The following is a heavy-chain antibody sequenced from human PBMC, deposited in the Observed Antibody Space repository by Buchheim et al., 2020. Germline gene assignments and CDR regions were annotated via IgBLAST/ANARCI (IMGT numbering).Heavy chain of an antibody. CDR2: IYYSGST. D-gene: IGHD2-15*01. Sequence: QVQLQESGPGLVKPSETLSLTCTVSGGSISSYYRSWIRQPPGKGLEWIGYIYYSGSTNYNPSLKSRVTISVDTSKNQFSLKLSSVTAADTAVYYCARDNVVVVAATRVSYYYGMDVWGQGTT. V-gene: IGHV4-59*01. CDR3: ARDNVVVVAATRVSYYYGMDV. CDR1: GGSISSYY. J-gene: IGHJ6*02.